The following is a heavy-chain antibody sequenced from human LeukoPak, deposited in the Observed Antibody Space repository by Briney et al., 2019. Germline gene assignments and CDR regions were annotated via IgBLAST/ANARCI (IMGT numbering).Heavy chain of an antibody. D-gene: IGHD6-13*01. CDR1: GFTFSSYG. V-gene: IGHV3-30*02. CDR3: AKGGIAAAPGYFDY. Sequence: GGSLRLSCAASGFTFSSYGMHWVRQAPGKGLEWVAFIRYDGSNKYYADSVKGRFTISRDNSKNTLYLQMNSLRAEGTAVYYCAKGGIAAAPGYFDYWGQGTLVTVSS. CDR2: IRYDGSNK. J-gene: IGHJ4*02.